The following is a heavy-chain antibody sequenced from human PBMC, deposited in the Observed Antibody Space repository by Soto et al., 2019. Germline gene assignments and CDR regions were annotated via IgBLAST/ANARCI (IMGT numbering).Heavy chain of an antibody. CDR1: GYTFTSYG. Sequence: ASVKVSCKASGYTFTSYGISWVRQAPGHGLEWMGWISAYNGNTNYAQKLQGRVTMTTDTSTSTAYMELRSLRSDDTAVYYCARVDTYYYDSSGYYSEWFDPWGQGTLVTVSS. CDR3: ARVDTYYYDSSGYYSEWFDP. CDR2: ISAYNGNT. J-gene: IGHJ5*02. V-gene: IGHV1-18*01. D-gene: IGHD3-22*01.